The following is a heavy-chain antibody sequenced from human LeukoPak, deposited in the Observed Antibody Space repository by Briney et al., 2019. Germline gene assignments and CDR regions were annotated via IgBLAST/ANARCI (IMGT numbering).Heavy chain of an antibody. D-gene: IGHD2-2*01. CDR2: IYAAGDT. J-gene: IGHJ4*02. CDR1: GFTVINNY. Sequence: GGSLRLSCAASGFTVINNYMSWVRQAPGKGLEWVSVIYAAGDTYYADSVKGRFTISRDNSKNTLYLQMNSLRADDTAVYYCTRDPTSEGRRDYWGQGTLLTVSS. CDR3: TRDPTSEGRRDY. V-gene: IGHV3-53*01.